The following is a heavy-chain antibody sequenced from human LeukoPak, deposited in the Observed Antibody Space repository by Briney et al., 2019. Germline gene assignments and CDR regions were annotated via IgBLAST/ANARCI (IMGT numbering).Heavy chain of an antibody. Sequence: AASVKVSCKVSGYTLTELSMRWVRQAPGKGLEWMGGFDPEDGETIYAQKFQGRVTMTEDTSTDTAYMELSSLRSEDTAVYYCATTTVTTPRGAFDIWGQGTMVTVSS. CDR3: ATTTVTTPRGAFDI. CDR1: GYTLTELS. CDR2: FDPEDGET. J-gene: IGHJ3*02. D-gene: IGHD4-17*01. V-gene: IGHV1-24*01.